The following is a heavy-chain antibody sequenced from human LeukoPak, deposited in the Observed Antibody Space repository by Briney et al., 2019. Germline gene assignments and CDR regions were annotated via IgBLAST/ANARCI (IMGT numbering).Heavy chain of an antibody. D-gene: IGHD6-6*01. CDR1: GGSISSYY. Sequence: SETLSLTCTVSGGSISSYYWSWLRQPPGKGLEWSGYIYYSGSTNYNPSLKTRVTISIDMSKNQFSLKLSSVTADDTAVYYCALRRHFDAFDIWGQGTMVTVSS. V-gene: IGHV4-59*08. CDR2: IYYSGST. J-gene: IGHJ3*02. CDR3: ALRRHFDAFDI.